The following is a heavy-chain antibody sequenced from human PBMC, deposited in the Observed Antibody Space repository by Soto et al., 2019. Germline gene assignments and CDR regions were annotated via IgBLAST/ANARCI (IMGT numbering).Heavy chain of an antibody. Sequence: QLQLQESGPGLVKPSETLSLTCTVSGGSISSSSYYWGWIRQPPGKGLEWIGSIYYSGSTYYNPSLRSRVTISVDTSKNQFSLKLSSVTAADTAVYYCASYNQLLYSDAFDIWGQGTMVTVSS. CDR1: GGSISSSSYY. D-gene: IGHD2-2*02. CDR3: ASYNQLLYSDAFDI. V-gene: IGHV4-39*01. J-gene: IGHJ3*02. CDR2: IYYSGST.